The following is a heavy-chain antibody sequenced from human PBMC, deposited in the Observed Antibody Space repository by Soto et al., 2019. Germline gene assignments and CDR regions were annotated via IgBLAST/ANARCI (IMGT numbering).Heavy chain of an antibody. D-gene: IGHD1-7*01. CDR1: GYSFTSYW. CDR2: IYPGDSDT. Sequence: GESLKISCKGSGYSFTSYWIGWVRQMPGKGLEWMGIIYPGDSDTRYSPSFQGQVTISADKSISTAYLQWSSLKASDTAMYYCARRTGTRSASVYYYMDVWGKGTTVTVSS. CDR3: ARRTGTRSASVYYYMDV. V-gene: IGHV5-51*01. J-gene: IGHJ6*03.